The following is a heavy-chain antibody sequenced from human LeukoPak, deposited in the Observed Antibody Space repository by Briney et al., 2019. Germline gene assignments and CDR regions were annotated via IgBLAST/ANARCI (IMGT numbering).Heavy chain of an antibody. CDR2: ISSSSSYI. J-gene: IGHJ4*02. V-gene: IGHV3-21*01. CDR1: GFTFSQYD. D-gene: IGHD2/OR15-2a*01. CDR3: AKDQGATTWLFTFDY. Sequence: GGSLSLSCVPSGFTFSQYDMNWVRQAPGKGLEWVSSISSSSSYIYYADSIKGRFTISRDNAKNSLYLQVNSLRAEDTAVYYCAKDQGATTWLFTFDYWGQGSLVTVSS.